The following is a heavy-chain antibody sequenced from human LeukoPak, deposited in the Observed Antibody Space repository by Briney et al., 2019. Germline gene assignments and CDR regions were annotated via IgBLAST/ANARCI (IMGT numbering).Heavy chain of an antibody. J-gene: IGHJ5*02. D-gene: IGHD3-10*01. CDR3: ARATEPTMVRGVIAWFDP. Sequence: SETLSLTCTVSGGSISSGGYYWSWIRQHPGKGLEWIGYIYYSGSTYYNPSLKSRVTISVDTSKNQFSLKLSSVTAADTAVYYCARATEPTMVRGVIAWFDPWGQGTLVTVSS. CDR1: GGSISSGGYY. V-gene: IGHV4-31*03. CDR2: IYYSGST.